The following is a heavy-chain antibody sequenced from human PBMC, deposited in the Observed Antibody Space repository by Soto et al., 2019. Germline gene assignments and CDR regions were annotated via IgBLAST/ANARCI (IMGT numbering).Heavy chain of an antibody. D-gene: IGHD2-15*01. CDR2: IIPIFGTA. Sequence: QVQLVQSGAEVKKPGSSVKVSCKASGGTFSSYAISWVRQAPGQGLEWMGGIIPIFGTANYAQKFQGRVTITADESTSTAYMELSSLRSEDTAVYYCARDRPPHCSGGSCSPGTYYYYYGMDVWGQGTTVTVSS. CDR1: GGTFSSYA. J-gene: IGHJ6*02. CDR3: ARDRPPHCSGGSCSPGTYYYYYGMDV. V-gene: IGHV1-69*12.